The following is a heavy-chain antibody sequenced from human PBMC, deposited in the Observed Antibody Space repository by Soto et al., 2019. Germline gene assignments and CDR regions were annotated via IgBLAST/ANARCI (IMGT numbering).Heavy chain of an antibody. Sequence: GASVKVSCKASGYTFTGYYMHWVRQAPGQGLEWMGWINPNSGGTNYAQKFQGRVTMTRDTSISTAYMELSRLRSDDTAVYYCASGLDTAMVGYLTDLWGQGTLVTVSS. D-gene: IGHD5-18*01. CDR2: INPNSGGT. V-gene: IGHV1-2*02. CDR1: GYTFTGYY. CDR3: ASGLDTAMVGYLTDL. J-gene: IGHJ5*02.